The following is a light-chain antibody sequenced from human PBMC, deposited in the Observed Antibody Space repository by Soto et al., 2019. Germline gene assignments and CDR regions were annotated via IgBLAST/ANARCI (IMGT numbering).Light chain of an antibody. J-gene: IGKJ5*01. CDR2: GAS. CDR3: QQYNSYSIT. V-gene: IGKV1-9*01. CDR1: QGISSY. Sequence: DIQLTQSPSFLSASVVDRVTITFRASQGISSYLAWFQQKPGRAPNLLIYGASTLQSGVPSRFSGSGSGTEFTLTISSLQPDDFATYYCQQYNSYSITFGQGTRLEIK.